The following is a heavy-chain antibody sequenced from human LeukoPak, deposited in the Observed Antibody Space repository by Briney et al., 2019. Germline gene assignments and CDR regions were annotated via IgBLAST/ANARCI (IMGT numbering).Heavy chain of an antibody. D-gene: IGHD2-2*01. J-gene: IGHJ4*02. CDR1: VFTFSSHH. V-gene: IGHV3-7*01. CDR2: IKPDGSEK. Sequence: GGSLRLSCVAPVFTFSSHHMNCVRQTPGKGLESVATIKPDGSEKYYVDSVKGRFTISRDNAKSSLYLQMNSLRAEDTGVYFCARMSSYCDYWGQGTLVTVSS. CDR3: ARMSSYCDY.